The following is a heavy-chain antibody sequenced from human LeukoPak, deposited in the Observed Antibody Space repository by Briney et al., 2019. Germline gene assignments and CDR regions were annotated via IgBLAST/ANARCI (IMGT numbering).Heavy chain of an antibody. J-gene: IGHJ6*02. Sequence: ASVKVSCKVSGYTFTSYGISWVRQAPGQALEWMGWISAYNGNTNYAQKLQGRVTMTTDTSTSTAYMELRSLRSDDTAVYYCARDPTANDDILTGYYRNYYYGMGVWGQGTTVTVSS. CDR3: ARDPTANDDILTGYYRNYYYGMGV. D-gene: IGHD3-9*01. CDR1: GYTFTSYG. V-gene: IGHV1-18*01. CDR2: ISAYNGNT.